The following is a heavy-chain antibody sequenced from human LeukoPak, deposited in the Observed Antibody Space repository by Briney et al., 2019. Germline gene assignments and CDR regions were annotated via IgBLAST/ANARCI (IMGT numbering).Heavy chain of an antibody. D-gene: IGHD7-27*01. Sequence: ASVKVSCKASGYTFTSYAMHWVRQAPGQRLEWMGWINAGNGNTKYPQKFQGRVTITRDTSASTAYMELSSLTYDDTAVYYCARIKWGVPDWGQGTLVTVSS. CDR3: ARIKWGVPD. CDR1: GYTFTSYA. V-gene: IGHV1-3*01. J-gene: IGHJ4*02. CDR2: INAGNGNT.